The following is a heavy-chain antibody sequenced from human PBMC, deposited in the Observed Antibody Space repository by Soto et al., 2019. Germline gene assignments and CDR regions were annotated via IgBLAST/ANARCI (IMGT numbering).Heavy chain of an antibody. CDR3: VRGGGGGLFDP. D-gene: IGHD2-15*01. Sequence: GGSLRLSCAASGFTFSSYSMNWVRQAPGKGLEWLSYISPGSRYPAYADSVKGRFTISRDNAKRSLYLQMMSLTAEDTAIYYCVRGGGGGLFDPWGQGTMVTVSS. CDR1: GFTFSSYS. J-gene: IGHJ5*02. CDR2: ISPGSRYP. V-gene: IGHV3-21*05.